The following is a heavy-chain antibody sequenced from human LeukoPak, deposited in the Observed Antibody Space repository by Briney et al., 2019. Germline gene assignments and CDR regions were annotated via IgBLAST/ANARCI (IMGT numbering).Heavy chain of an antibody. CDR1: GFTFSNYA. D-gene: IGHD3-9*01. V-gene: IGHV3-23*01. Sequence: PGGSLRLSCAASGFTFSNYAMSWVRQAPGKGLEWVSAVSGRDTSTYYTDSVKGRFTISRDNSKNTLYLQMNSLGAEDTAIYYCAKWGDYDVLTGYYDSDYWGQGTLVTVSS. CDR3: AKWGDYDVLTGYYDSDY. CDR2: VSGRDTST. J-gene: IGHJ4*02.